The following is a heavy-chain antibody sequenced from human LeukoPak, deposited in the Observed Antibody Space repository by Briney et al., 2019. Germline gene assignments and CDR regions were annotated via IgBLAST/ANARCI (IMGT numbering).Heavy chain of an antibody. CDR2: INPNSGGT. Sequence: GASVKVSCKASGYTFTGYYIHWVRQAPGQGLEWMGWINPNSGGTKYAQKFQGRVIMTRDTSISTAYMELSRLRSDDTAIYYCARLYYYDSGGYKYNWFDPWGQGTQVTVSS. V-gene: IGHV1-2*02. J-gene: IGHJ5*02. CDR1: GYTFTGYY. D-gene: IGHD3-22*01. CDR3: ARLYYYDSGGYKYNWFDP.